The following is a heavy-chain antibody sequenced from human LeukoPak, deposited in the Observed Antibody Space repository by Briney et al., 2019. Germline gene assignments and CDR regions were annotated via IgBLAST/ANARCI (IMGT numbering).Heavy chain of an antibody. J-gene: IGHJ4*02. CDR1: GFTFSTYW. D-gene: IGHD3-22*01. CDR2: IKRDGIEK. Sequence: PGGSLRLSCAASGFTFSTYWMSWVRQTPGKGLEWVANIKRDGIEKYYVDSVKGRFTISRDNAKNSLYLQMKSLRAEDTAVYYCATRPRSDYYFGVSDYWGQGTLVTVSS. CDR3: ATRPRSDYYFGVSDY. V-gene: IGHV3-7*01.